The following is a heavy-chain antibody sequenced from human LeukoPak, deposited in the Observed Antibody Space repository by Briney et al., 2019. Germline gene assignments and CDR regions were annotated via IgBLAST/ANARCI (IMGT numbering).Heavy chain of an antibody. V-gene: IGHV3-21*01. CDR3: TRDRDDDSSGSIDDAFDI. CDR1: GFAFRSYS. CDR2: ISSRSSYI. Sequence: KPGGSLRLSCATSGFAFRSYSMNWVRQAPGKGLEWVSSISSRSSYIYYADSVKGRFTISRDSSKNSLYLQMNSLRAEDTAVYYCTRDRDDDSSGSIDDAFDIWGQGTMVTVSS. D-gene: IGHD3-22*01. J-gene: IGHJ3*02.